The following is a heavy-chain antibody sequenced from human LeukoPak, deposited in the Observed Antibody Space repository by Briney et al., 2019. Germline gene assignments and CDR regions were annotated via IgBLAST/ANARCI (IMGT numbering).Heavy chain of an antibody. V-gene: IGHV1-2*02. CDR2: INPNSGGT. D-gene: IGHD3-10*01. CDR3: ARRVISGVQFDP. J-gene: IGHJ5*02. CDR1: GYTFSRYD. Sequence: ASVKVSCKASGYTFSRYDINWVRQAPGQGLEWMGWINPNSGGTNYAQKFQGRVTMTRDTSISTAYMELSRLGSDDTAVYYCARRVISGVQFDPWGQGTLVTVSS.